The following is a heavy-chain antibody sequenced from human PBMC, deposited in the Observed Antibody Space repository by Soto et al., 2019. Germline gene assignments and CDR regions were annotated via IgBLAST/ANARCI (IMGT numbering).Heavy chain of an antibody. J-gene: IGHJ5*02. CDR3: AKKIGYYWNYLRPQPTNWFDP. CDR2: ISGGGGST. CDR1: GFSFSGYA. Sequence: AGSLRLSCAASGFSFSGYAINWVRQAPGKGLEWGSAISGGGGSTHYADPLRCGFTISRDISKNTQYLQMNSVRGEDTAVYYCAKKIGYYWNYLRPQPTNWFDPWGQGTLVTVFS. D-gene: IGHD1-7*01. V-gene: IGHV3-23*01.